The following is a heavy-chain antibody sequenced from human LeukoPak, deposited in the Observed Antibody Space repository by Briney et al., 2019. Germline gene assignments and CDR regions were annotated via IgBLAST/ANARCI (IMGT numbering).Heavy chain of an antibody. Sequence: SETLSLTCTVSGGSISSGNYYWSWIRQPAGKGLEWIGRIFSSGSTNYNPSLKSRVTISVDTSKNQFSLKLSSVTAADTAVYYCARGSVGELLWFGEFYNWFDPWGQGTLVTVSS. CDR1: GGSISSGNYY. D-gene: IGHD3-10*01. CDR2: IFSSGST. J-gene: IGHJ5*02. CDR3: ARGSVGELLWFGEFYNWFDP. V-gene: IGHV4-61*02.